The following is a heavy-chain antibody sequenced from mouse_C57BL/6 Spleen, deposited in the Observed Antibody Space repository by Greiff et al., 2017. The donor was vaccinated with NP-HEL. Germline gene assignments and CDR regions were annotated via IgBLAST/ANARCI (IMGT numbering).Heavy chain of an antibody. Sequence: VKLQESGPGLVQPSQSLSITCTVSGFSLTSYGVHWVRQSPGKGLEWLGVIWSGGSTDYNAAFISRLSISKDNSKSQVFFKMNSLQADDTAIYYCARIYYDYDGYAMDYWGQGTSVTVSS. CDR1: GFSLTSYG. CDR2: IWSGGST. CDR3: ARIYYDYDGYAMDY. J-gene: IGHJ4*01. V-gene: IGHV2-2*01. D-gene: IGHD2-4*01.